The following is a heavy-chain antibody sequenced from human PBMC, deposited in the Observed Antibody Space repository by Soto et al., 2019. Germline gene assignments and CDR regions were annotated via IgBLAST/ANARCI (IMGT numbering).Heavy chain of an antibody. D-gene: IGHD3-22*01. J-gene: IGHJ3*02. CDR1: GYTFTSYY. CDR3: ARDSPDSSGLYDAFDI. Sequence: ASVKVSCKASGYTFTSYYMRWVRQAPGQGLEWMGIINPSGGSTSYAQKFQGRVTMTRDTSTSTVYMELSSLRSEDTAVYYCARDSPDSSGLYDAFDIWGQGTMVTVSS. V-gene: IGHV1-46*01. CDR2: INPSGGST.